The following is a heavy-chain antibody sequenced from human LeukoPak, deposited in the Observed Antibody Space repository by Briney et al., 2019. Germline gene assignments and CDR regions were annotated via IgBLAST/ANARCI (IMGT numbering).Heavy chain of an antibody. CDR1: GYTFTGYY. V-gene: IGHV1-2*02. CDR3: ARAPTRIAAAGTPDY. D-gene: IGHD6-13*01. Sequence: VASVKVSCKASGYTFTGYYMHWVRQAPGQGLEWMGWINPNSGGTNYAQKFQGRVTMTRDTSISTAYMELSRLRSDDTAVYYCARAPTRIAAAGTPDYWGQGTLVTVSS. CDR2: INPNSGGT. J-gene: IGHJ4*02.